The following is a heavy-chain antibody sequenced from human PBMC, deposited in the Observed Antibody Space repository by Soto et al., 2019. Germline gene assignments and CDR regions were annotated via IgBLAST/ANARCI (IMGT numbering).Heavy chain of an antibody. J-gene: IGHJ4*02. CDR3: AILGASGHFPPFDY. V-gene: IGHV3-20*04. CDR1: GFTFDDYG. Sequence: ESGGGVVRPGGSLRLSCAASGFTFDDYGMSWVRQAPGKGLEWVSGINWNGGSTGYADSVKGRFTISRDNAKNSLYLQMNSLRAEDTALYYCAILGASGHFPPFDYWGQGTLVTVSS. D-gene: IGHD1-26*01. CDR2: INWNGGST.